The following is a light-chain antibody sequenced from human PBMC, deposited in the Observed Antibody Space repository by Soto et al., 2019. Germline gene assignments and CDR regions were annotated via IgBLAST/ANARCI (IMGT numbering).Light chain of an antibody. CDR3: HQYYTIPHT. Sequence: DIVVTQSPDSLAVSLGERATINCTSSQTVLHTSNKNNYLARYQQKPGQPPKLLIYWASTRQSGVTDRFTGRGSWTDFSLTISSLQAEDVAVYYCHQYYTIPHTFGQGSKLEIK. CDR1: QTVLHTSNKNNY. CDR2: WAS. J-gene: IGKJ2*01. V-gene: IGKV4-1*01.